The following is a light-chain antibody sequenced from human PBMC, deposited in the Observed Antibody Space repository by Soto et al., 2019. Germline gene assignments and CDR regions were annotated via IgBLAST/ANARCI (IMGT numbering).Light chain of an antibody. J-gene: IGLJ2*01. CDR1: NIGSKG. CDR2: SDT. V-gene: IGLV3-21*04. CDR3: QVWDSGSAHVV. Sequence: SYELTQPPSESVAPGKTASISCGGNNIGSKGVHWYQQKPGQAPVLVIYSDTDLPPVIPERFSGSNSATLATLTISRVEAGDEGDYYCQVWDSGSAHVVFGGGTKVTVL.